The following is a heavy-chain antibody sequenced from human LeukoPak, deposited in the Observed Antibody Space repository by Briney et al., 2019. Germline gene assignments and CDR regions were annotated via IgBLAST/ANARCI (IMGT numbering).Heavy chain of an antibody. V-gene: IGHV4-59*01. J-gene: IGHJ6*02. CDR1: GGSISSYC. CDR3: ARTFSESYYYYGMDV. CDR2: VYYSGRT. D-gene: IGHD1-26*01. Sequence: PSETLSLTCTVSGGSISSYCWSWIRQPPGKGLEWIGYVYYSGRTNYNPSLKSRVTISVDTSKNQFSLKLSSVTAADTAVYYCARTFSESYYYYGMDVWGQGTTVTVSS.